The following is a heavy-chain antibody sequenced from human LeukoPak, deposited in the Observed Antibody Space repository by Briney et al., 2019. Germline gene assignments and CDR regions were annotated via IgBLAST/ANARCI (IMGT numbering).Heavy chain of an antibody. V-gene: IGHV7-4-1*02. D-gene: IGHD3-3*01. CDR3: ARGRYYDFWSGYLSRLKSYYYYMDV. Sequence: ASVKVSCKASGYTFTSYAMNWVRQAPGQGLEWMGWINTNTRNPTYAQGFTGRFVFSLDTSVSTAYLQISSLKAEDTAVYYCARGRYYDFWSGYLSRLKSYYYYMDVWGKGTTVTVSS. J-gene: IGHJ6*03. CDR2: INTNTRNP. CDR1: GYTFTSYA.